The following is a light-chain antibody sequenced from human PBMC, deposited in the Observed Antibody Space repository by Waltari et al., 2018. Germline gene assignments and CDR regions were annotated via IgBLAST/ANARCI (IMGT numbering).Light chain of an antibody. CDR2: RDN. CDR3: AAWDDSLSVSYV. CDR1: NSNIGRNS. V-gene: IGLV1-47*01. J-gene: IGLJ1*01. Sequence: QSVLTQPPSASGTPGQTVTISCSGTNSNIGRNSVFWYQQLPGTAPKLLIYRDNQRPSGVPDRVSGSKSGTSASLAIRGLRSEDDGDYYCAAWDDSLSVSYVFGSGTKVTV.